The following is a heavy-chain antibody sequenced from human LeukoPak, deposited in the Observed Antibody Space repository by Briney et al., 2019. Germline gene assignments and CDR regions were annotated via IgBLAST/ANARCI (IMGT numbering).Heavy chain of an antibody. Sequence: ASVKVSCKASGYTFTGYYIHWVRQAPGQGLEWMGRINPNNGGTNYAQKFQGRVTTTRDMSMSTAYMELSRLRSDDTAVYYCAGEDNSSGYRPFDIWGQGTMVTVPS. CDR2: INPNNGGT. CDR3: AGEDNSSGYRPFDI. CDR1: GYTFTGYY. D-gene: IGHD3-22*01. J-gene: IGHJ3*02. V-gene: IGHV1-2*06.